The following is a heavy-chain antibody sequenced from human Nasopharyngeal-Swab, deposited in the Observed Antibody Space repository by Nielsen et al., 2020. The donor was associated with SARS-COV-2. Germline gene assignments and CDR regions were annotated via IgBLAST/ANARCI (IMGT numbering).Heavy chain of an antibody. CDR2: IWYDGSNK. D-gene: IGHD1-1*01. CDR3: ARDPVYSVRRNEGTGGYFDY. CDR1: GFTFSSYG. Sequence: GESLKISWAASGFTFSSYGMHWVRQAPGKGLEWVAVIWYDGSNKYYTNSVKGRFTISRDNSKNTLYLQMNSLRAEDTAVYYCARDPVYSVRRNEGTGGYFDYWGQGTLVTVSS. V-gene: IGHV3-33*01. J-gene: IGHJ4*02.